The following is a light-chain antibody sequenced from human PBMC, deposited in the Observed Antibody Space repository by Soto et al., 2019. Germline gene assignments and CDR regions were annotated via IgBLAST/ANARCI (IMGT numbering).Light chain of an antibody. Sequence: DIQMTQSPSAVSASVGDRVTITCRASQGIKSWVAWYQQKPGKVPKLLIFPASTLQSGVPSRFSGSGSGTDFTLTISSLQPEDVATYYCQKCNSAPFTFGPGTKVDIK. CDR2: PAS. CDR3: QKCNSAPFT. V-gene: IGKV1-12*01. CDR1: QGIKSW. J-gene: IGKJ3*01.